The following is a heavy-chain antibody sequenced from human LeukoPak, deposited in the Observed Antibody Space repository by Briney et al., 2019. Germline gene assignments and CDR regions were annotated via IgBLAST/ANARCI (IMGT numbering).Heavy chain of an antibody. CDR2: IWYDGSNK. Sequence: GGSLRLSCAAPGFTFSSYGMHWVRQAPGKGLEWVAVIWYDGSNKYYADSVKGRFTISRDNSKNTLYLQMNSLRAEDTAVYYCARVRDYYDSSGPDYWGQGTLVTVSS. J-gene: IGHJ4*02. CDR3: ARVRDYYDSSGPDY. CDR1: GFTFSSYG. D-gene: IGHD3-22*01. V-gene: IGHV3-33*01.